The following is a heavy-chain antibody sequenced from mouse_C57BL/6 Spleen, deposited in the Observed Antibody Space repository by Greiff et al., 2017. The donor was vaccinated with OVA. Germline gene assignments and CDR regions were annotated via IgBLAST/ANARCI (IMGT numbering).Heavy chain of an antibody. Sequence: EVQLVESGPGLVKPSQSLSLTCSVTGYSITSGYYWNWIRQFPGNKLEWMGYISYDGSNNSNPSIKNRISITRDTSKNQFFLKLNSVTTEDTATYYCAREAAQATRYFDYWGQGTTLTVSS. D-gene: IGHD3-2*02. V-gene: IGHV3-6*01. CDR3: AREAAQATRYFDY. CDR1: GYSITSGYY. CDR2: ISYDGSN. J-gene: IGHJ2*01.